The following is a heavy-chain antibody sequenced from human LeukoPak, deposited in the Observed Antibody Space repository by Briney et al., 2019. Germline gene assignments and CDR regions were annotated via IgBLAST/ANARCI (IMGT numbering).Heavy chain of an antibody. Sequence: SETLSLTCAVYGGSFSGYYWSWIRQPPGKGLEWIGEINHSGSTNYNPSLKSRVTISGDTSKNQFSLRLSSVTAADTAVFYCARLPQRSDVLTSYANSFDYWGQGTLVTVSS. CDR1: GGSFSGYY. D-gene: IGHD3-9*01. CDR2: INHSGST. V-gene: IGHV4-34*01. J-gene: IGHJ4*02. CDR3: ARLPQRSDVLTSYANSFDY.